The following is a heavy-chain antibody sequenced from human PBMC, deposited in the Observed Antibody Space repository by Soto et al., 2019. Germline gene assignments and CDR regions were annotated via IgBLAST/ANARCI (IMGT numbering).Heavy chain of an antibody. CDR2: ISYSGST. D-gene: IGHD3-22*01. CDR1: GGSISSGGYY. Sequence: SETLSLTCTVSGGSISSGGYYWSWIRQHPGKGLEWIGYISYSGSTYYNPPLESRVTISVDTPKNQFSLKLSSVTAADTAVYYCARDALSRDSIWGQGTLVTVS. J-gene: IGHJ4*02. CDR3: ARDALSRDSI. V-gene: IGHV4-31*03.